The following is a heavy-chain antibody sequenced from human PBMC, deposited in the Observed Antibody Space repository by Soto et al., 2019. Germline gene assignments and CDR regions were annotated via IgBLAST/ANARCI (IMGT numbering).Heavy chain of an antibody. V-gene: IGHV1-18*01. CDR2: ISCNNGDA. J-gene: IGHJ4*02. CDR1: GYTFTNYG. Sequence: QVQLVQTGAEVKEPGASVKVSCKASGYTFTNYGISWVRQAPGQGLEWMGWISCNNGDANYVQSLRGRVTMTTDTSTXXXXXXXXXXXXXXXXXXXXXXXXDGSGRHYEYWGQGTLVTVSS. D-gene: IGHD3-10*01. CDR3: XXXXDGSGRHYEY.